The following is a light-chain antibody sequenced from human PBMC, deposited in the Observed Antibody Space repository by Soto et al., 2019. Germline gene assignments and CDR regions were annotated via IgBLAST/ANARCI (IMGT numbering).Light chain of an antibody. CDR3: QKTHSVPLT. Sequence: DIQMTQAPSALSASVGDRGTITCRASETISRSLNWFQQKPGKATKLLIYAASILQNEVPSRFSGSGSGTDFTLSITSLQFEDFATYYCQKTHSVPLTFGQGTKGDIK. V-gene: IGKV1-39*01. CDR2: AAS. J-gene: IGKJ1*01. CDR1: ETISRS.